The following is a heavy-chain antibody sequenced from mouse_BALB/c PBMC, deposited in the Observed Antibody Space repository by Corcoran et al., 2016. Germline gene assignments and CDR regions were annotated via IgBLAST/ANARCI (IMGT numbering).Heavy chain of an antibody. CDR2: INPYNDGT. V-gene: IGHV1S136*01. Sequence: EVQLQQSGPELVKPGASVKMSCKASGYTFTSYVMHWVKQKPGQGLEWIGYINPYNDGTKYNEKFKGKATLTSDKSSSTAYMELSSLTSEDSAYYCCASYGWYFDVWGAGTTVTVSS. J-gene: IGHJ1*01. CDR1: GYTFTSYV. D-gene: IGHD1-1*01. CDR3: ASYGWYFDV.